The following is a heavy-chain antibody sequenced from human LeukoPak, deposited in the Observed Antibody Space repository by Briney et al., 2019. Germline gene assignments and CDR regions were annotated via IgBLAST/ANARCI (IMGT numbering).Heavy chain of an antibody. CDR2: IYYSGST. J-gene: IGHJ4*02. CDR3: ARHSDIVVVPAALHFDY. CDR1: GGSISSSSYY. Sequence: PSETLSLTCTVSGGSISSSSYYWGWIRQPPGKGLEWIGSIYYSGSTYYNPSLQSRVTISVDTSKNQFSLKLSSVTAADTAVYYCARHSDIVVVPAALHFDYWGQGTLVTVSS. V-gene: IGHV4-39*01. D-gene: IGHD2-2*02.